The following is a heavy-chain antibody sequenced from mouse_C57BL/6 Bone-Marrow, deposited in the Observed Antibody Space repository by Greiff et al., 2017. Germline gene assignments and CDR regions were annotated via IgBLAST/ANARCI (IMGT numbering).Heavy chain of an antibody. J-gene: IGHJ1*01. D-gene: IGHD1-1*01. CDR3: ADYYGSSADWYFDV. CDR1: GYTFTSYW. V-gene: IGHV1-55*01. CDR2: IYPGSGST. Sequence: QVQLQQPGAELVKPGASVKMSCKASGYTFTSYWITWVKQRPGQGLEWIGDIYPGSGSTNYNEKFKSKATLTVDTSSSTAYMQLSSLTSEDSAVYYCADYYGSSADWYFDVWGAGTTVTVSS.